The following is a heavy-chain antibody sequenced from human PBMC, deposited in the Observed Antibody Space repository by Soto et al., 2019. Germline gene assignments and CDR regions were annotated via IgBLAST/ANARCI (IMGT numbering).Heavy chain of an antibody. CDR1: GFTFSNFG. Sequence: GGSLRLSCAASGFTFSNFGMHWVRQAPGKGLEWVAVMSYDGSNKYYADSVKGRFTISRDNSKNTLYLQIYSLGAEDAAVYYCAKERHYDSSGYYPNWFDPWGQGTLVTVSS. V-gene: IGHV3-30*18. D-gene: IGHD3-22*01. CDR3: AKERHYDSSGYYPNWFDP. J-gene: IGHJ5*02. CDR2: MSYDGSNK.